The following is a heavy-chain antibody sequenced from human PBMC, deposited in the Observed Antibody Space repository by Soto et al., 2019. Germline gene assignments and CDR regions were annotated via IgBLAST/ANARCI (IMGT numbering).Heavy chain of an antibody. CDR3: PTGRTNNYFFWRGYYKGPPYYGMDV. J-gene: IGHJ6*02. V-gene: IGHV4-34*01. D-gene: IGHD3-3*01. Sequence: PETLCLTCTVYGGSFSGYYWSWIRLPPGEGLEWIGEINHSGSTNYNPSLKSRVTISVDTSKNQFSLKLSSVTAADTAVYSSPTGRTNNYFFWRGYYKGPPYYGMDVCCQGPTVT. CDR2: INHSGST. CDR1: GGSFSGYY.